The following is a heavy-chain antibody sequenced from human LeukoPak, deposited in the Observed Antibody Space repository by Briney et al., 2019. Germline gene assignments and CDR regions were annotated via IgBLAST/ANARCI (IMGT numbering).Heavy chain of an antibody. Sequence: ASVKVSCRASGYTFTGYYMHWVRQAPGQGLEWMGWINPNSGGTNYAQKFQGRVTMTRDTSISTAYMELSRLRSDDTAVYYCARRGSGGPGGFWFDPWGQGTLVTVSS. V-gene: IGHV1-2*02. J-gene: IGHJ5*02. CDR3: ARRGSGGPGGFWFDP. D-gene: IGHD1-26*01. CDR2: INPNSGGT. CDR1: GYTFTGYY.